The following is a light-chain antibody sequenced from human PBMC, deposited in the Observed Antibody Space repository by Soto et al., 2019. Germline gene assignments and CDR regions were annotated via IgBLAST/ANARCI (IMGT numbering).Light chain of an antibody. J-gene: IGLJ1*01. Sequence: SALTQPPSASGSPGQSVTISCTGTSSDVGSYNYVSWYQQHPGKAPKLMISEVSKRPSGVPDRFSGSKSGNTASLTVSRLQAEDEADYYCISYAGSDFHVFGTVTKVTDL. CDR3: ISYAGSDFHV. V-gene: IGLV2-8*01. CDR1: SSDVGSYNY. CDR2: EVS.